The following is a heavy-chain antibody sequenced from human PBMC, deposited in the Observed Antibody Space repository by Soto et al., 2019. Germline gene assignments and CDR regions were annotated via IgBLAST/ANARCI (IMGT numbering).Heavy chain of an antibody. CDR3: ASLAARFAFDI. D-gene: IGHD6-6*01. J-gene: IGHJ3*02. Sequence: GSLRLSCAASGFTFSSYSMNWVRQAPGKGLEWVSSISSSSSYIYYADSVKGRFTISRDNAKNSLYLQMNSLRAEDTAVYYCASLAARFAFDIWGQGTMVTVSS. CDR1: GFTFSSYS. CDR2: ISSSSSYI. V-gene: IGHV3-21*01.